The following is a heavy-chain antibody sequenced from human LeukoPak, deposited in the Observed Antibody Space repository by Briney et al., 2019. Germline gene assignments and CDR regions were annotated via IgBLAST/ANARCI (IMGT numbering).Heavy chain of an antibody. V-gene: IGHV4-59*01. CDR1: GGSISSYY. CDR2: IYYNGNT. J-gene: IGHJ4*02. Sequence: PSETLSLTCTVSGGSISSYYWSWIRQPPGKGLEWIGYIYYNGNTNYNPSLKRRVTTSVDTSRNQCSLKLTSVTAADTAVYYSASLDYWGQGTLVTVSS. CDR3: ASLDY.